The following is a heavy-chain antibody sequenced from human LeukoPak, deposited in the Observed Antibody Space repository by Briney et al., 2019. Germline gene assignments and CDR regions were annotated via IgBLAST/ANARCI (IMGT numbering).Heavy chain of an antibody. V-gene: IGHV3-48*04. Sequence: GGSLRLSCAASGFTFSSYSMNWVRQAPGKGLEWVSYISSSSSTIYYADSVKGRFTISRDNAKNSLYLQMNSLRAEDTAVYYCARMYYYDSSGYHDAFDIWGQGTMVTVSS. CDR1: GFTFSSYS. CDR3: ARMYYYDSSGYHDAFDI. D-gene: IGHD3-22*01. J-gene: IGHJ3*02. CDR2: ISSSSSTI.